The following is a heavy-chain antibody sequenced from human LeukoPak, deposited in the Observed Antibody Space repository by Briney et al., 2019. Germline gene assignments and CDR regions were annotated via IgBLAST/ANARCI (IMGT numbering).Heavy chain of an antibody. CDR3: ARVGNGRSWDY. CDR1: GFTFSSFT. CDR2: ISLGSSTM. Sequence: GGSLRLSCAASGFTFSSFTMNWARQVPGKGLEWVSYISLGSSTMFYADSVKGRFTISGDNAKNSLYLQMNSLRDDDTAVYYCARVGNGRSWDYWGQGTLVSVSS. J-gene: IGHJ4*02. D-gene: IGHD2-15*01. V-gene: IGHV3-48*02.